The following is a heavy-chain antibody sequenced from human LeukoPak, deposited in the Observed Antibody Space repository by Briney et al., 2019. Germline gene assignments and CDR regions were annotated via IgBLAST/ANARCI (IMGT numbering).Heavy chain of an antibody. J-gene: IGHJ4*02. CDR2: IWSDGSTK. CDR3: ATSGGEIGESFNVYYFDY. Sequence: PGGSLRLSCAASGFTFSNYGMHWVRQAPGKGLEWVAVIWSDGSTKYYADSVKGRFTISRDNSKNTLFLQMNSLRAEDTAVYYCATSGGEIGESFNVYYFDYWGQGTLVTVSS. CDR1: GFTFSNYG. V-gene: IGHV3-33*01. D-gene: IGHD3-10*01.